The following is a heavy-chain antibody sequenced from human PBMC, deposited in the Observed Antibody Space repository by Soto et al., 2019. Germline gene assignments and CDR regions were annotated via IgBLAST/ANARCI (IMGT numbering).Heavy chain of an antibody. CDR3: ARRRGYSYDY. V-gene: IGHV1-8*01. CDR2: LSPNSGNT. CDR1: GYSFTSYD. D-gene: IGHD5-18*01. Sequence: QVQLVQSGAEVKKPGASVKVSCKASGYSFTSYDINWVRQATGQGLEWMGWLSPNSGNTDYAQKFQGRVTMTRNTSINTAYMELTSLRSEDTAVYYCARRRGYSYDYWGQGTLVTVFS. J-gene: IGHJ4*02.